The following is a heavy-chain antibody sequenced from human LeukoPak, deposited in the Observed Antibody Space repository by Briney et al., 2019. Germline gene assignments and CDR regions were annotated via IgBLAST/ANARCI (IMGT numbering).Heavy chain of an antibody. V-gene: IGHV3-30*03. CDR3: ARDVVVPAAEPQIDY. D-gene: IGHD2-2*01. J-gene: IGHJ4*02. Sequence: GRSLRLSCAASGFTFSSYGMHWVRQAPGKGLEWVAVISYDGSNKYYADSVKGRFTISRDNSKNTLYLQMNSLRAEDTAVYYCARDVVVPAAEPQIDYWGQGTLVTVSS. CDR2: ISYDGSNK. CDR1: GFTFSSYG.